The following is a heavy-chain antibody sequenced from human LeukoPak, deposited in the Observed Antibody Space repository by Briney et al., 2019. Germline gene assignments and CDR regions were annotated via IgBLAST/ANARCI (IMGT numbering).Heavy chain of an antibody. J-gene: IGHJ4*02. Sequence: PGGSLRLSCSASGFPFSSYAMHWVRQAPGKGVEYVSAISDSGGSTYYADSVKGRFTISRDDSKSTLYLQMNSLRAEDTAVYYCAKDLRYSSSWVDYWGQGTLVTVSS. CDR1: GFPFSSYA. V-gene: IGHV3-64*04. D-gene: IGHD6-13*01. CDR2: ISDSGGST. CDR3: AKDLRYSSSWVDY.